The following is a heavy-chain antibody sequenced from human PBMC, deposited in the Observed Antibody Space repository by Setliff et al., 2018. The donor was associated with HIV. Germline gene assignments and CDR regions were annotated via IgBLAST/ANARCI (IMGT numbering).Heavy chain of an antibody. V-gene: IGHV3-64*01. CDR2: SSSNGGNT. CDR3: ARDASISSPYDAFDI. CDR1: GFTFSSYA. D-gene: IGHD6-6*01. Sequence: GGSLRLSCAASGFTFSSYAMHWVRQAPGKGLEYVSSSSSNGGNTYYASSLKGRFTISRDNSKNTLYLQMGSLRAEDMAVYYCARDASISSPYDAFDIWGQGTMVTVSS. J-gene: IGHJ3*02.